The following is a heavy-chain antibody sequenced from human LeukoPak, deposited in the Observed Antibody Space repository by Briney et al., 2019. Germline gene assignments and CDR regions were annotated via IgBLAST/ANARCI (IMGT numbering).Heavy chain of an antibody. D-gene: IGHD4-17*01. CDR3: AKGSYGDYRVANY. V-gene: IGHV3-23*01. J-gene: IGHJ4*02. CDR1: GFTFNIYA. Sequence: PGGSLRLSCEGSGFTFNIYAMCWVRQVPGKGLEWVSCISDSGGSTNSADSVKGRFTISRDNSKNTLCLHMNSLRAEDTAIYYCAKGSYGDYRVANYWGQGTLVTVSS. CDR2: ISDSGGST.